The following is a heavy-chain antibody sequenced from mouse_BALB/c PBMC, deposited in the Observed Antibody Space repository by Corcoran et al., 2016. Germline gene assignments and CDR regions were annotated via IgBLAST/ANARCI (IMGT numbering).Heavy chain of an antibody. J-gene: IGHJ3*01. Sequence: VLLQQSGPELVKPGASVKIPCKASGYTFTDYNMDWVKRSHGKSLEWIGDITPNNGGSFYNQKFKGKATLTVDKSSTTAYMELRSLTSEDTAVYYCARRVTGTGFAYWGQGTLVTVSA. D-gene: IGHD4-1*01. CDR1: GYTFTDYN. CDR3: ARRVTGTGFAY. V-gene: IGHV1-18*01. CDR2: ITPNNGGS.